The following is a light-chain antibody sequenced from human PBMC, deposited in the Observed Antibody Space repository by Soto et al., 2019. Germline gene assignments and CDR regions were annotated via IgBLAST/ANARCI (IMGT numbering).Light chain of an antibody. V-gene: IGLV1-40*01. J-gene: IGLJ2*01. CDR3: QSYDSSLSVV. CDR2: GNS. Sequence: QSVLTQPPSVSGAPGQRVTISCTGSSSNIGADYDVNWYQQFPGTAPKLLIYGNSNRPSGVPDRFSGSKSGTSASLAITGLQAEDEADYYCQSYDSSLSVVFGGGTKLTVL. CDR1: SSNIGADYD.